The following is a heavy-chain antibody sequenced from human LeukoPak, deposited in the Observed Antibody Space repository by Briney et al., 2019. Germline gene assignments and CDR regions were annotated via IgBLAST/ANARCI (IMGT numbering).Heavy chain of an antibody. CDR3: GMIVVVNYYGMDV. D-gene: IGHD3-22*01. CDR1: GFPFNAYW. Sequence: GGSLRLSCAASGFPFNAYWMTWVRQAPGKGLEWVANIRQDGDTKYYVDSVKGRFTISRDNSKNTLYLQMNSLRAEDTAVYYCGMIVVVNYYGMDVWGQGTTVTVSS. CDR2: IRQDGDTK. J-gene: IGHJ6*02. V-gene: IGHV3-7*03.